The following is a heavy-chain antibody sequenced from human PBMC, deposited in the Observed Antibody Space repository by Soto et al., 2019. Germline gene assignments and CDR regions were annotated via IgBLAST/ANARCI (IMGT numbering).Heavy chain of an antibody. D-gene: IGHD2-8*01. CDR2: IFASSYT. V-gene: IGHV3-21*05. CDR3: ARDPYHVLMVNAPNLYGMDV. Sequence: GGSLRLSCVASGFTFSSYSMVWVRQAPGKGLEWVPYIFASSYTNYADSVKGRFTISRDNAKNSLYLQMNSLRAEDTAVYYCARDPYHVLMVNAPNLYGMDVWGQGTTVTVSS. CDR1: GFTFSSYS. J-gene: IGHJ6*02.